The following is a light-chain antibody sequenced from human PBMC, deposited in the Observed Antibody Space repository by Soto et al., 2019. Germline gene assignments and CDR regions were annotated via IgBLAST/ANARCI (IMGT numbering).Light chain of an antibody. CDR2: EVT. CDR3: SSYAGSTNYVV. V-gene: IGLV2-8*01. CDR1: SSDVAGYDF. Sequence: QSVLTQPPSASGSPGQSVTISCTGTSSDVAGYDFVSWYQHHPGKAPKLMIYEVTKRPSGVPDRFSGSKSGNTASLTVSGLQAEDEADYYCSSYAGSTNYVVFGGGTKVTVL. J-gene: IGLJ2*01.